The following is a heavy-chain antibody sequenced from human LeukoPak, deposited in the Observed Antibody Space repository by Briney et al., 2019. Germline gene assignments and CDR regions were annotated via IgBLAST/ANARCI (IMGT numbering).Heavy chain of an antibody. J-gene: IGHJ4*02. CDR3: ARTVAVAGLVYFDY. V-gene: IGHV1-18*01. Sequence: ASVKVSCKASGYTFSSYGISWVRQAPGQGLEWMGWISVYNGNTNYAQKLQGRVTMTTDTSTSTAYMELRSLRSDDTAVYYCARTVAVAGLVYFDYWGQGTLVTVSS. CDR2: ISVYNGNT. D-gene: IGHD6-19*01. CDR1: GYTFSSYG.